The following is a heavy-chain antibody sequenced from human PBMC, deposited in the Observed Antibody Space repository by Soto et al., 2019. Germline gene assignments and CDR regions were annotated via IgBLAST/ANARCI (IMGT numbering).Heavy chain of an antibody. D-gene: IGHD3-10*02. CDR1: GGSISGYY. V-gene: IGHV4-59*08. J-gene: IGHJ4*02. CDR2: IYYSGST. Sequence: KPSETLSLTCTVSGGSISGYYWSWIRQPPGKGLEWIGYIYYSGSTNYNPSLKSRVTISVDTSKNQFSLKLSSVTAADTAVYYCTRRRDVADHWGQGTLVTVSS. CDR3: TRRRDVADH.